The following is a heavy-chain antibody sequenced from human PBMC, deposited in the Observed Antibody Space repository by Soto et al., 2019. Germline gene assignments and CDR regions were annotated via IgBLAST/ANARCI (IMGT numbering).Heavy chain of an antibody. CDR1: EYTFIGFH. J-gene: IGHJ6*02. D-gene: IGHD2-15*01. CDR2: INTKTRDT. Sequence: QVQLVQSGAEVKKPGASVKVSCEASEYTFIGFHLHWVRQTPGQGLEWMGWINTKTRDTKYAQKFQGRVPLTRDTSISTGYMELSRLESNDTAVYYCAKGLWTVGHCTGGSCYDGMDVWGQGTTVTVSS. V-gene: IGHV1-2*02. CDR3: AKGLWTVGHCTGGSCYDGMDV.